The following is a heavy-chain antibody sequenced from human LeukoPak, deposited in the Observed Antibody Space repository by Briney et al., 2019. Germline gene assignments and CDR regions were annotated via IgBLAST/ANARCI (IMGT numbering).Heavy chain of an antibody. Sequence: GGSLRLSCAASGFTFSSYWMSWVRQAPWKGLEWVANIKQDGSEKYYVDSVKGRFTISRDNAKNSLYLQMNSLRAEDTAVYYCARAMTYYYMDVWGKGTTVTVSS. CDR2: IKQDGSEK. J-gene: IGHJ6*03. CDR3: ARAMTYYYMDV. CDR1: GFTFSSYW. V-gene: IGHV3-7*01.